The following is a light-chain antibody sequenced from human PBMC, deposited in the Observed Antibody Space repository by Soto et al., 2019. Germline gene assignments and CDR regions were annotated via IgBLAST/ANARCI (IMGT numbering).Light chain of an antibody. CDR1: QSVSSY. V-gene: IGKV3-11*01. CDR3: QQRSSWPRT. Sequence: EIVLTQSPATLSLSPGQRATLSCRASQSVSSYLARYQQKPGQVPRLVIYDASNRATGIPGRFSGSGSETDFTLTISRLEPGDFGVYYCQQRSSWPRTFGEGTKVEIK. J-gene: IGKJ1*01. CDR2: DAS.